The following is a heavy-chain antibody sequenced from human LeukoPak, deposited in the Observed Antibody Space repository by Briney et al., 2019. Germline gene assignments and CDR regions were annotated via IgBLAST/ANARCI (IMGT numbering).Heavy chain of an antibody. Sequence: GGSLRLSCAASGFTFDDYAMHWVRQAPGKGLEWVSGISWNSGSIGYADSVKGRFTISRDNAKNSLYLQMNSLRAEDTALYYCAKGNYCSSTSCYPDYYGMDVWGQGTTVTASS. CDR2: ISWNSGSI. V-gene: IGHV3-9*01. D-gene: IGHD2-2*01. CDR1: GFTFDDYA. J-gene: IGHJ6*02. CDR3: AKGNYCSSTSCYPDYYGMDV.